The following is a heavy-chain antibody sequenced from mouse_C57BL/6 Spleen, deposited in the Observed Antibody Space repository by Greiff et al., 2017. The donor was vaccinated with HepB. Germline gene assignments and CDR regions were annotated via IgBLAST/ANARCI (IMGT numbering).Heavy chain of an antibody. J-gene: IGHJ2*01. Sequence: VQLQQSGAELVKPGASVKLSCKASGYTFTSYWMHWVKQRPGQGLEWIGMIHPNSGSTNYNEKFKSKATLTVDKSSSTAYMQLSSLTSEDSAVYYCARRSAYYSNYPFDYWGQGTTLTVSS. D-gene: IGHD2-5*01. V-gene: IGHV1-64*01. CDR3: ARRSAYYSNYPFDY. CDR2: IHPNSGST. CDR1: GYTFTSYW.